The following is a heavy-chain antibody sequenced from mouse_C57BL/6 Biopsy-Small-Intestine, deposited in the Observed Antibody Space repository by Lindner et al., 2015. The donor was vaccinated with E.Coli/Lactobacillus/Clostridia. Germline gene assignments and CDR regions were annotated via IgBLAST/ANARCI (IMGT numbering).Heavy chain of an antibody. CDR3: ATNNWNYVDYFYAMDV. Sequence: KVSCKVSGYTLTELSMHWVRQAPGKGLEWMGGFDPEDGETIYAQKFQGRVTMTEDTFTDTAYMELSSLRSEDTAVYYCATNNWNYVDYFYAMDVWGQGTTVTVSS. V-gene: IGHV1-18*01. J-gene: IGHJ1*01. D-gene: IGHD2-13*01. CDR2: FDPEDGET. CDR1: GYTLTELS.